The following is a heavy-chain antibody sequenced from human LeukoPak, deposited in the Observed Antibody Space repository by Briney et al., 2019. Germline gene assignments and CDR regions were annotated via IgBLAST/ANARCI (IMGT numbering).Heavy chain of an antibody. D-gene: IGHD1-26*01. V-gene: IGHV1-69-2*01. J-gene: IGHJ1*01. CDR2: VDPEDGET. CDR3: ATDVGVGATTAYFQH. Sequence: ASVKVSCKVSAYTFTDYYMHWVPQAPGTGLEWMGLVDPEDGETIYAEKFQDRVTITADTSPDTAYMELSSLRSEDTAVYYCATDVGVGATTAYFQHWGQGTLVTVSS. CDR1: AYTFTDYY.